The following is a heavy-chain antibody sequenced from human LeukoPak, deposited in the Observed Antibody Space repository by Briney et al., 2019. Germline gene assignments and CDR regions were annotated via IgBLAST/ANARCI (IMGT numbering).Heavy chain of an antibody. CDR3: ARNGYCSGSYCYGYYYYMDV. D-gene: IGHD2-15*01. V-gene: IGHV4-61*05. CDR1: GGSISSSSYY. J-gene: IGHJ6*03. Sequence: SETLSLTCTVSGGSISSSSYYWGWIRQPPGKGLEWIGYVYYSGSTNYHPSLKSRVTISVDTSKNQFSLTLSSVTAADTAVYYCARNGYCSGSYCYGYYYYMDVWGTGTTVSVSS. CDR2: VYYSGST.